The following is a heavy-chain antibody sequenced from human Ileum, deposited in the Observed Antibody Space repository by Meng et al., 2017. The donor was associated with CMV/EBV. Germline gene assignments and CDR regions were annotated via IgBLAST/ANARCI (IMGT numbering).Heavy chain of an antibody. CDR1: GYTFTANH. V-gene: IGHV1-2*02. CDR3: VRESWYFDF. D-gene: IGHD6-13*01. CDR2: IYPQDGGT. J-gene: IGHJ4*02. Sequence: QVQLVKSGTEVKKPGASVKVSCKTSGYTFTANHLHWVRQAPGQGLEWMGWIYPQDGGTYFAQKFQDRVTLTRDTSITTVYMELSGLTSDDTAIYYCVRESWYFDFWGEGTLVTVFS.